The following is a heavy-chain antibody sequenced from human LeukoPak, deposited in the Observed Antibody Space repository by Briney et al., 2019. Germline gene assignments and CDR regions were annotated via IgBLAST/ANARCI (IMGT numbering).Heavy chain of an antibody. CDR1: GFTFSSYG. J-gene: IGHJ4*01. CDR2: IRYDGSNK. V-gene: IGHV3-30*02. Sequence: GGSLRLSCAASGFTFSSYGMHWVRQAPGKGLEWVAFIRYDGSNKYYADSVKGRFTISRDNSKNTLYLQMNSLRAEDTAVYYCAKDDSSGYYYFPDYWGQGTLVTVSS. D-gene: IGHD3-22*01. CDR3: AKDDSSGYYYFPDY.